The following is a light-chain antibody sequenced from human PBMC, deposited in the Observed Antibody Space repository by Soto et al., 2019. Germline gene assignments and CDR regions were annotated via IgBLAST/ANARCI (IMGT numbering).Light chain of an antibody. CDR2: AAS. V-gene: IGKV1-12*01. CDR1: QSISNR. J-gene: IGKJ5*01. Sequence: DIQMTQSPSTLSASVGDRVTITCRAGQSISNRLAWYHQKPGKTPNLLIYAASSLQSGVPSRFSGSGSGTDFTLTISSLQPEDFATYYCQQANSFPPTFGQGTRLEIK. CDR3: QQANSFPPT.